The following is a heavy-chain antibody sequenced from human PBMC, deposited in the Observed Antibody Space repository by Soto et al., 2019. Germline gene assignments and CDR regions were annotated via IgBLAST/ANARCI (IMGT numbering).Heavy chain of an antibody. D-gene: IGHD3-10*01. CDR1: GYTFTAYY. CDR2: INPNGGGT. CDR3: ARAVHTMIQGVRFRVDQ. J-gene: IGHJ4*02. Sequence: QVQLVQSGAEMKNLGASVKVSCEASGYTFTAYYIHWVRQAPGQGLEWMGWINPNGGGTKYAEKFQGRVTMTRDTSINTAYMELTRLTSDDTAAYYCARAVHTMIQGVRFRVDQWGQGTLVTVSS. V-gene: IGHV1-2*02.